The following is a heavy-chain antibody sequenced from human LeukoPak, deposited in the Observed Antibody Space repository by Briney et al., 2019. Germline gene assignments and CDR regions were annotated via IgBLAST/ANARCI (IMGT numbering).Heavy chain of an antibody. CDR3: AREGWNSSSYYFDY. Sequence: GGSLRLSCAASGFTFSSYSMNRVRQAPGQGLEWVSSISSSSSYIYYADSVKGRFTISRDNAKNSLYLQMYSLRAEDTAVYHCAREGWNSSSYYFDYWGQGTLVTVSS. CDR2: ISSSSSYI. D-gene: IGHD6-6*01. J-gene: IGHJ4*02. V-gene: IGHV3-21*01. CDR1: GFTFSSYS.